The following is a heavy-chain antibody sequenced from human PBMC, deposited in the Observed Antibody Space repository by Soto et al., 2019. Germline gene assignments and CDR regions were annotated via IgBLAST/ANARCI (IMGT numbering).Heavy chain of an antibody. Sequence: QSQTLSLTCAISGDGVSSNSAAWNWIRQSPSRGLEWLGRTYYRSKWYNDYAVSVKSRITINPDTSKNQFSLQLNSVTPEDTAVYYCARGGGQLVDNWFDPWGQGTLVTVSS. CDR2: TYYRSKWYN. V-gene: IGHV6-1*01. J-gene: IGHJ5*02. CDR1: GDGVSSNSAA. D-gene: IGHD6-6*01. CDR3: ARGGGQLVDNWFDP.